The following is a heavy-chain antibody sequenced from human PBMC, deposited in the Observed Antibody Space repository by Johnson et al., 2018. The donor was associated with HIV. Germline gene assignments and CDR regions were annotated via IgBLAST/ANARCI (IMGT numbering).Heavy chain of an antibody. CDR3: ASPKAPTRVVRGAFDI. V-gene: IGHV3-30*02. CDR2: IRCDGSNK. Sequence: QVQLVESGGGLVQPGGSLRLSCAASGFTFSHYGMRWVRQAPGKGLEWVAFIRCDGSNKYYADSVKGRFTISRDNSKNTLFLQMNSLRAEDTAVYYCASPKAPTRVVRGAFDIWGQGTMVTVSS. CDR1: GFTFSHYG. J-gene: IGHJ3*02. D-gene: IGHD3-10*01.